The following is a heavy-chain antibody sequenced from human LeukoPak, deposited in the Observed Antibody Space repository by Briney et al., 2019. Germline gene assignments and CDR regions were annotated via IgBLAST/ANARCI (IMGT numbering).Heavy chain of an antibody. CDR1: GYTFTSYG. J-gene: IGHJ5*02. Sequence: GASVKVSCKASGYTFTSYGISWVRQAPGQGLEWMGWISAYNGNTNYAQKLQGRVTMTTDTSTSTAYMELRSLRSDDTAVYYCARVVAVAGIGLNWFDPWGQGTLVTVSS. V-gene: IGHV1-18*01. CDR2: ISAYNGNT. CDR3: ARVVAVAGIGLNWFDP. D-gene: IGHD6-19*01.